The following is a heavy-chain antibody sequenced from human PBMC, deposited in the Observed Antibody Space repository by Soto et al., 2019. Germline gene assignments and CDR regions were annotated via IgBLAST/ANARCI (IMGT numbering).Heavy chain of an antibody. D-gene: IGHD6-13*01. J-gene: IGHJ4*02. Sequence: QVQLVESGGGVVQPGRSLRLSCAASGFTFSSYAMHWVRQAPGKGLEWVAVISYDGSNKYYADSVKGRFTISRDNSKNTLYLKMNSLRAEDTAVYYCARIAAAEDYWGQGSLVTVSS. V-gene: IGHV3-30-3*01. CDR2: ISYDGSNK. CDR1: GFTFSSYA. CDR3: ARIAAAEDY.